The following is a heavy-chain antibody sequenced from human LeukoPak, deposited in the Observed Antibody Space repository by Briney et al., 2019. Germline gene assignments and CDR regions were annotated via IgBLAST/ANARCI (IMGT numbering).Heavy chain of an antibody. CDR2: LSASGAST. D-gene: IGHD2-8*02. CDR3: AKDYHTRGAAMSDLQLDY. V-gene: IGHV3-23*01. Sequence: GGSLRLSCAASGFTFSSYAMSWVRQAPGKGLEWVSALSASGASTYYADSVKGRFTISRDNSKNTVYLQMKSLRAEDTAVYYCAKDYHTRGAAMSDLQLDYWGQGTLVTVSS. CDR1: GFTFSSYA. J-gene: IGHJ4*02.